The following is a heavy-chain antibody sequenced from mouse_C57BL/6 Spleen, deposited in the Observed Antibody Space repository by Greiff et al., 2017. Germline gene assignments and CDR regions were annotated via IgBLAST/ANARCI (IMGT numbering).Heavy chain of an antibody. CDR2: IDPSDSYT. CDR3: VSYYYGSSYYCDY. CDR1: GYTFTSYW. Sequence: VQLQQPGAELVKPGASVKLSCKASGYTFTSYWMQWVKQRPGQGLEWIGEIDPSDSYTNYNQKFKGKATLTVDTSSSTAYMQLSSLTSEDSAVYYCVSYYYGSSYYCDYWGQGTTLTVSS. V-gene: IGHV1-50*01. J-gene: IGHJ2*01. D-gene: IGHD1-1*01.